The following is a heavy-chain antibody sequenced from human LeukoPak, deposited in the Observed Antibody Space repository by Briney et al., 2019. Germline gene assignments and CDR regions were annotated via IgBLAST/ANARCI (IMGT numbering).Heavy chain of an antibody. CDR1: GGTFSSYA. Sequence: SVKVSCKASGGTFSSYAISWVRQAPGQGLEWMGRIIPIFGTANYAQKFQGRVTITTDESTSTAYVELTSLRSEDTARVYCASDVSGYEPDTRFDYWGQGTLVTVSS. CDR2: IIPIFGTA. J-gene: IGHJ4*02. CDR3: ASDVSGYEPDTRFDY. D-gene: IGHD5-12*01. V-gene: IGHV1-69*05.